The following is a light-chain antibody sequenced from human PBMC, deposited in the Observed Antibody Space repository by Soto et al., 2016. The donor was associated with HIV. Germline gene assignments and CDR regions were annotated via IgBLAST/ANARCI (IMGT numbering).Light chain of an antibody. CDR3: QQSDSFPYN. CDR1: QNIGRR. Sequence: DIQLTQSPVSVSASVRDRVTITCHTSQNIGRRLNWYQQKSGEAPNLLIYGSTTLESGVSSRFSGSGSGTSFTLTVPNVQPGDSATYFCQQSDSFPYNFGRGTKLEIK. CDR2: GST. J-gene: IGKJ2*01. V-gene: IGKV1-39*01.